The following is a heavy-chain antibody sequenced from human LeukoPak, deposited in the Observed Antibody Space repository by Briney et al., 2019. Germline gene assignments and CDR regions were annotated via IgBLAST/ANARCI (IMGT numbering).Heavy chain of an antibody. J-gene: IGHJ4*02. CDR3: AKENRFGDFGVFDY. CDR2: ISGGSSGST. V-gene: IGHV3-23*01. CDR1: GFTFSDYA. Sequence: GGSLRPSCAASGFTFSDYAVSWVRQAPGKGLEWLSVISGGSSGSTYYADSVTGRFTISRDNPKNTLYLQMNSLRAEDTAVYYCAKENRFGDFGVFDYWGQGNLVAVSS. D-gene: IGHD3-10*01.